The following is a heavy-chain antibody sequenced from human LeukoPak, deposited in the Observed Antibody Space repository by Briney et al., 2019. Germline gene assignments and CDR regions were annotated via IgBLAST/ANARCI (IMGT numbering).Heavy chain of an antibody. V-gene: IGHV4-34*01. J-gene: IGHJ4*02. CDR1: GGSFSGYY. Sequence: SETLSLTCAVYGGSFSGYYWSWIRQPPGKGLEWIGEINHSGSTNYNPSLKSRVTISVDTSKNQFSLKLSSVTAADTAVYYCARRESVTTPSFDYWGQGTLVTVSS. CDR3: ARRESVTTPSFDY. D-gene: IGHD4-17*01. CDR2: INHSGST.